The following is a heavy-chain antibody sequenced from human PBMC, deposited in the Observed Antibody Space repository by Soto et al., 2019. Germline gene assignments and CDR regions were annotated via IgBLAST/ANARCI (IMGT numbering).Heavy chain of an antibody. CDR1: GYSFTSYW. J-gene: IGHJ6*02. Sequence: EVQLVQSGAEVKKPRESLRISCKGSGYSFTSYWISWVRQMPGKGLEWMGRIDPSDSYTNYSPSFQGHVTISADKSISTAYLQWSSLKASDTAMYYCARQGTTVTTTYGMDVWGQGTTVTVSS. V-gene: IGHV5-10-1*01. D-gene: IGHD4-17*01. CDR2: IDPSDSYT. CDR3: ARQGTTVTTTYGMDV.